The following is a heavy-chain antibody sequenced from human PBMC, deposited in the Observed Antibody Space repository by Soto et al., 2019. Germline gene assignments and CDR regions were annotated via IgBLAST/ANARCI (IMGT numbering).Heavy chain of an antibody. V-gene: IGHV2-5*01. J-gene: IGHJ4*02. Sequence: QITLKESGHTLVKPTQTLTLTCTFSGFSLSTSGVGVGWIRQPPGKALEWLALIFWTDDKRYSPSLKSRLAITKDTSKNQVVLTTTNMDPVDTATYYWAHRQLAGAAVSYYFGYWGQGALVTVSS. CDR2: IFWTDDK. CDR1: GFSLSTSGVG. CDR3: AHRQLAGAAVSYYFGY. D-gene: IGHD6-19*01.